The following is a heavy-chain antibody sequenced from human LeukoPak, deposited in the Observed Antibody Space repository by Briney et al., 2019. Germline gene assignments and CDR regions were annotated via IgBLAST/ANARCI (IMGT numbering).Heavy chain of an antibody. D-gene: IGHD3-16*01. J-gene: IGHJ3*02. V-gene: IGHV3-11*04. CDR1: GFTFSDYY. Sequence: GGSLRLSCAASGFTFSDYYMSWIRQAPGKGLEWVSYISSSGSTIYYADSVKGRFTISRDNAKNSLYLQMNSLRAEDTAVYYCAGPMIPAAFDIWGQGTMVTVSS. CDR3: AGPMIPAAFDI. CDR2: ISSSGSTI.